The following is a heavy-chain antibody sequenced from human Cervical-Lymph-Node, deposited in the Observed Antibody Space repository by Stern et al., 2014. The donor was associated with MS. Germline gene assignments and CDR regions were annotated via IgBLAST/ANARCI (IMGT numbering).Heavy chain of an antibody. CDR3: ARVYGTDPREYYFNY. Sequence: VQLVQSGAEVKKPGASVKVSCKASGGTFSNYAISWVRQAPGQGLEWMGGIMPIFGTANYPQKFQGRVAITADESTSTAYMELSSLRSEDTAVYYCARVYGTDPREYYFNYWGQGTLVTVSS. CDR2: IMPIFGTA. CDR1: GGTFSNYA. J-gene: IGHJ4*02. V-gene: IGHV1-69*01. D-gene: IGHD4-17*01.